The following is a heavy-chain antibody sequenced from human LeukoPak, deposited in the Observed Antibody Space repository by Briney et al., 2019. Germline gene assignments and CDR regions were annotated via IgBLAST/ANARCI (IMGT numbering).Heavy chain of an antibody. Sequence: PGGSLRLSCAASGFTVISNYMSWVRQAPGKGLEWVSLIYSGGSTYYADSVKGRFTISRDNSKNTLYLQMNSLRAEDTAVYYCARDWPSETAVFSWGQGTLVTVSS. V-gene: IGHV3-66*01. J-gene: IGHJ5*02. CDR2: IYSGGST. CDR3: ARDWPSETAVFS. CDR1: GFTVISNY. D-gene: IGHD5-18*01.